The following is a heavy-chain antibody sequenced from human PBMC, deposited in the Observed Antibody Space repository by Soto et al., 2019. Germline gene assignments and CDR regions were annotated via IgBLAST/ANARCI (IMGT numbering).Heavy chain of an antibody. CDR1: GSTFNANG. CDR2: ISDDGSNK. Sequence: GSCRGLACASSGSTFNANGMHCVRRAPVQGLEWVAVISDDGSNKYYADSGKGRFTIARDNSKNTLYLQMNSLRAEDTAVYYCAKVRGRGTGYYYGIDVWGQGTTVTVSS. D-gene: IGHD3-10*01. CDR3: AKVRGRGTGYYYGIDV. J-gene: IGHJ6*02. V-gene: IGHV3-30*18.